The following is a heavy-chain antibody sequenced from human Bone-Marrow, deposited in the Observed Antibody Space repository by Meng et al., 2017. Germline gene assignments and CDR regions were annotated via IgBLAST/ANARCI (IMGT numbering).Heavy chain of an antibody. CDR2: IKQDGSEE. Sequence: GESLKISCAASGFTFSNARMTWVRQAPGKGLEWVASIKQDGSEEFYVDSVKGRFTLSRDNAKNSLYLQMNSLRAEDTALYYCARGIFNLRYWGQGALVTVSS. V-gene: IGHV3-7*01. CDR1: GFTFSNAR. D-gene: IGHD3-3*01. J-gene: IGHJ4*02. CDR3: ARGIFNLRY.